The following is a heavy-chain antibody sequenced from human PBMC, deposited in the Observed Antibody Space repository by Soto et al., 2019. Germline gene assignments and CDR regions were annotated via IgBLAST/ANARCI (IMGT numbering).Heavy chain of an antibody. D-gene: IGHD2-2*01. Sequence: GESLKISCKGSGYSFTSYWIGWARQMPGKGLEWMGIIYPGDSDTRYSPSFQGQVTISADKSISTAYLQWSSLKASDTAMYYCARSLGYCSSTSCPPDYYYYGMDVWGQGTTVTVSS. CDR1: GYSFTSYW. CDR3: ARSLGYCSSTSCPPDYYYYGMDV. CDR2: IYPGDSDT. V-gene: IGHV5-51*01. J-gene: IGHJ6*02.